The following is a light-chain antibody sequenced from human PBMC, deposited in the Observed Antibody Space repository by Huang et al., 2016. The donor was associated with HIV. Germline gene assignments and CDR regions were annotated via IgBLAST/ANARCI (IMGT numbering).Light chain of an antibody. V-gene: IGKV1-8*01. CDR2: GAS. CDR1: QHIDTY. J-gene: IGKJ3*01. CDR3: QHYYNYPLI. Sequence: IRMTQSPSSLSASTGDRVTIPCRASQHIDTYLAWYQQRPGSAPKLLIYGASTLQTDVPSRFSGNGSRTDFTLNINCLQSEDVAIYYWQHYYNYPLIFGPGTRVD.